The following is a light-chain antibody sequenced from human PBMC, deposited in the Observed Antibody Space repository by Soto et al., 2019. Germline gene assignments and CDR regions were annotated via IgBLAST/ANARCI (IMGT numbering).Light chain of an antibody. CDR1: GSNIGAGYD. J-gene: IGLJ2*01. Sequence: QTVVTQPPSVSGAPGQRVTISCTGSGSNIGAGYDVHWYQQLPGTAPKLLIYGNNNRPSGVPDRFSGSKSDTSASLAITGLQAEDEADYYCQSYDTSLSGSVFGGGTKLTVL. CDR3: QSYDTSLSGSV. CDR2: GNN. V-gene: IGLV1-40*01.